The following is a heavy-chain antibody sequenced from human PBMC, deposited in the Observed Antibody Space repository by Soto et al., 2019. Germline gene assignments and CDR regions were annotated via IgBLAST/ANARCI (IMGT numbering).Heavy chain of an antibody. CDR1: GYSSTSYW. Sequence: GESLKISCKGSGYSSTSYWISWVRQMPGKGLEWMGRIDPSDSYTNYSPSFQGHVTISADKSISTAYLQWSSLKASDTAMYYCARMGMVRGVIIIAPQRRGDYWGQGTLVTAPQ. D-gene: IGHD3-10*01. V-gene: IGHV5-10-1*01. CDR2: IDPSDSYT. J-gene: IGHJ4*02. CDR3: ARMGMVRGVIIIAPQRRGDY.